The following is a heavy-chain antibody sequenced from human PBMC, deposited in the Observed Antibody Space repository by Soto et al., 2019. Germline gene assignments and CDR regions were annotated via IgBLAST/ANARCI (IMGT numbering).Heavy chain of an antibody. Sequence: AASVKVSCKASGYTFTGYYMHWVRQAPGQGLEWMGWINPNSGGTNYAQKFQGRVTMTRDTSISTAYMELSRLRSDDTAVYYCAGEGGYCSSTSCSPSWFDPWGQGTLVTVSS. CDR1: GYTFTGYY. V-gene: IGHV1-2*02. CDR3: AGEGGYCSSTSCSPSWFDP. CDR2: INPNSGGT. D-gene: IGHD2-2*01. J-gene: IGHJ5*02.